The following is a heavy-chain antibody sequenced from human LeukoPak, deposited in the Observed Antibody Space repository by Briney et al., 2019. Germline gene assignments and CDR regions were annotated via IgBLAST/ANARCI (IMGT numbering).Heavy chain of an antibody. CDR2: IYYSGST. CDR3: ARSSAYCGGDCYPDY. V-gene: IGHV4-31*02. J-gene: IGHJ4*02. Sequence: YIYYSGSTYYNPSLKSRVTISVDTSMNQFSLKLSSVTAADTAVYYCARSSAYCGGDCYPDYWGQGTLVTVSS. D-gene: IGHD2-21*02.